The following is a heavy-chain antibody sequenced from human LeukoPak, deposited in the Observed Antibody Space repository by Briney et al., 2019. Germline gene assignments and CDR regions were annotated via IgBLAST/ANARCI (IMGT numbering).Heavy chain of an antibody. CDR3: ARDLWPYSSGWYFGY. D-gene: IGHD6-19*01. J-gene: IGHJ4*02. CDR1: GFTFSGYW. V-gene: IGHV3-7*03. Sequence: GGSLRLSCAASGFTFSGYWMSWVRQAPGKGLEWVANIKQDGSEKYYVDSVKGRFTISRDNAKNSLYLQMNSLRAEDTAVYYCARDLWPYSSGWYFGYWGQGTLVTVSS. CDR2: IKQDGSEK.